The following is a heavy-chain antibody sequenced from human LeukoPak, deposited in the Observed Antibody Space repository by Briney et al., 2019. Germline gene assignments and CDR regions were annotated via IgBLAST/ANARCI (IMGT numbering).Heavy chain of an antibody. V-gene: IGHV3-23*01. CDR2: ITGSGTNR. CDR3: VIWGDYDVLTAYYVPDF. Sequence: GGSLRLSCVASGFTISNYAMSWVRQAPGKGLEWVSAITGSGTNRYYADSLKGRFTTSRDNSKNTVFLQMNSLRHEDTAIYYCVIWGDYDVLTAYYVPDFWGQGTLVTVSS. J-gene: IGHJ4*02. CDR1: GFTISNYA. D-gene: IGHD3-9*01.